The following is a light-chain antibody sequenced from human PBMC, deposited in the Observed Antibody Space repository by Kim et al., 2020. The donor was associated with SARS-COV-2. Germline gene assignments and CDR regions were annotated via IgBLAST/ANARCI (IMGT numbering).Light chain of an antibody. CDR2: DAS. J-gene: IGKJ4*01. V-gene: IGKV3-20*01. Sequence: SPGERATLSGRASQSVTSSYLAWYQHKPGQAPRLLIYDASSRATGIADRFSGSGSGTDFTLTISRLEPEDYAVYYCQQYSSSRGTFGGGTKVDIK. CDR1: QSVTSSY. CDR3: QQYSSSRGT.